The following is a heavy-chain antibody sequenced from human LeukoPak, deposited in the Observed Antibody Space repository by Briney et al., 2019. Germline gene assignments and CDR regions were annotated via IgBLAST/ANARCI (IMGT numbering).Heavy chain of an antibody. J-gene: IGHJ4*02. Sequence: GGSLRLSCAASGFTFSDYYMSWIRQAPGKGLEWVSYISSSGSTIYYADSVKGRFTISRDNAKNSLYLQMNSLRAEDTAVYYCAREELYYGGNSAGVDYWGQGTLVTVSS. D-gene: IGHD4-23*01. CDR1: GFTFSDYY. CDR3: AREELYYGGNSAGVDY. V-gene: IGHV3-11*01. CDR2: ISSSGSTI.